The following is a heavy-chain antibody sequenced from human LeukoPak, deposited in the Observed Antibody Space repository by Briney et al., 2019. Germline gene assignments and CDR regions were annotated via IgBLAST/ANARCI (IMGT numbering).Heavy chain of an antibody. CDR3: ARDQGEQSGRYFDY. J-gene: IGHJ4*02. Sequence: ASVKVSCKVSGYTLTELSMHWVRQAPGKGLEWMGGFDPEDGGAIYAQKFQGRVTMTEDTSTDTAYMELSSLRSEDTAVYYCARDQGEQSGRYFDYWGQGTLVTVSS. D-gene: IGHD3-3*01. V-gene: IGHV1-24*01. CDR2: FDPEDGGA. CDR1: GYTLTELS.